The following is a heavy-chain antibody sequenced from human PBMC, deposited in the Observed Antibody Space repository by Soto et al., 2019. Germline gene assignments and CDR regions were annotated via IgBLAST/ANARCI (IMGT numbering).Heavy chain of an antibody. Sequence: GGSLRLSCSASGFTFSSYAMHWVRQAPGKGLEYVSAISSNGGSTYYADSVKGRFTISRDNSKNTLYLQMSSLRAEDTAVYYCAKDPRARYSSSSVDYWGQGTLVTVSS. CDR3: AKDPRARYSSSSVDY. D-gene: IGHD6-6*01. J-gene: IGHJ4*02. V-gene: IGHV3-64D*06. CDR1: GFTFSSYA. CDR2: ISSNGGST.